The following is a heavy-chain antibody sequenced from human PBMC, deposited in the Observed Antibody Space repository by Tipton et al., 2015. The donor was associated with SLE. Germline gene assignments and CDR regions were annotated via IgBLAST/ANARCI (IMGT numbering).Heavy chain of an antibody. CDR1: GGSFSGYY. V-gene: IGHV4-34*01. J-gene: IGHJ5*01. CDR3: ARGGECGSCCFGRCCCSLGLRCRGTASLLVSGCSATASLSPLGS. Sequence: TLSLTCAVYGGSFSGYYWSWIRQPPGKGLEWIGEINHSGSTNYNPSLKSRVTISVDTSKSQFSLKLRSVTAADTAVYYCARGGECGSCCFGRCCCSLGLRCRGTASLLVSGCSATASLSPLGSW. D-gene: IGHD2-2*01. CDR2: INHSGST.